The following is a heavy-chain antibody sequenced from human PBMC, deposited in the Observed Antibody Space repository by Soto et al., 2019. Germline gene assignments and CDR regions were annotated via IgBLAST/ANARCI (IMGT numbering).Heavy chain of an antibody. CDR1: GYTFTGYY. Sequence: GASVKVSCKASGYTFTGYYMHWVRQAPGQGLEWMGWINPNSGGTNYAQKFQGWVTMTRDTSISTAYMELSRLRSDDTAVYYCARDLGYQWYYGMDVWGQGTTVTVSS. CDR2: INPNSGGT. V-gene: IGHV1-2*04. CDR3: ARDLGYQWYYGMDV. J-gene: IGHJ6*02. D-gene: IGHD6-19*01.